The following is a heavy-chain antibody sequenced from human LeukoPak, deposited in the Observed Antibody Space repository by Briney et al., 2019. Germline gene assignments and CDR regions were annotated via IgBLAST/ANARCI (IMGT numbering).Heavy chain of an antibody. CDR3: AKATSTVTEFDS. CDR2: IKLDGSEK. Sequence: PGGSLRLSCAASGFTFSSYWMSWVRQAPGKGLEWVANIKLDGSEKNYVDSVKGRFTISRDNTKNSLYLQMNSLRAEDTAVYYCAKATSTVTEFDSWGQGTLVTVSS. CDR1: GFTFSSYW. D-gene: IGHD4-17*01. J-gene: IGHJ4*02. V-gene: IGHV3-7*03.